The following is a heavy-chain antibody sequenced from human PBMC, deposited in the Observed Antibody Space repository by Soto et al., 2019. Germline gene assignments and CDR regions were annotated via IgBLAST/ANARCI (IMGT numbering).Heavy chain of an antibody. V-gene: IGHV3-30*18. CDR3: AKAFLAARPDDYFDY. J-gene: IGHJ4*02. CDR2: ISYDGSNK. D-gene: IGHD6-6*01. CDR1: GFTFSSYG. Sequence: QVQLVESGGGVVQPGRSLRLSCAASGFTFSSYGMHWVRQAPGKGLEWVAVISYDGSNKYYADSVKGRFTISRDNSKNTLYLQMNSLRAEDTAVYYCAKAFLAARPDDYFDYWGQGTLVTVSS.